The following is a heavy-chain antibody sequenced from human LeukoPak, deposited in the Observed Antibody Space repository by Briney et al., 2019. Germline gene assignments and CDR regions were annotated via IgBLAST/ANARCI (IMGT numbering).Heavy chain of an antibody. CDR3: ARDGSAVYYYDSSGYYHFDC. CDR2: PNWNGGST. CDR1: GFTFDDYG. Sequence: GGSLRLSCAASGFTFDDYGMSWVRPAPGQGLEWVSGPNWNGGSTGYADSVKGRFTISRANAKNSLYLQMNSLRAEDTALYYCARDGSAVYYYDSSGYYHFDCWGQGTLVTVSS. D-gene: IGHD3-22*01. J-gene: IGHJ4*02. V-gene: IGHV3-20*04.